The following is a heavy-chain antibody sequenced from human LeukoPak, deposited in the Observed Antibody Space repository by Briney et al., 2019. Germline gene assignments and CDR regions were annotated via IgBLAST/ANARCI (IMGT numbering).Heavy chain of an antibody. D-gene: IGHD2-2*01. Sequence: SQTLSLTCAISGDIVSSNSVTWNWIRQSPSRGLEWLGRTYYRSTWYNDYAVSVRGRITVNPDTSKNQFSLHLNSVTPEDTAVYYCARRLSQYDCFDPWGQGILVTVSS. CDR1: GDIVSSNSVT. CDR2: TYYRSTWYN. V-gene: IGHV6-1*01. CDR3: ARRLSQYDCFDP. J-gene: IGHJ5*02.